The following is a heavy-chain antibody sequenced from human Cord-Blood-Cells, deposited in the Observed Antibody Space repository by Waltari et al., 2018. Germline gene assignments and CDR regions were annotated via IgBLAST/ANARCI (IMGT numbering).Heavy chain of an antibody. J-gene: IGHJ4*02. Sequence: QVQLQQWGAGLLKPSETLSLTCAVYGGSFSGYYWSWIRQPPGKGLEWIGEINHSGSTNYNPSLKSRVNISVDTSKNQFSLKLSSVTAADTAVYYCARGLHYYDSSGYYYFDYWGQGTLVTVSS. CDR1: GGSFSGYY. V-gene: IGHV4-34*01. D-gene: IGHD3-22*01. CDR2: INHSGST. CDR3: ARGLHYYDSSGYYYFDY.